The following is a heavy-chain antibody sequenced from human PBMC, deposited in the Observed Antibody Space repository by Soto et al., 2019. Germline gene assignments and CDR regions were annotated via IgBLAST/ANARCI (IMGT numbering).Heavy chain of an antibody. V-gene: IGHV4-59*01. CDR3: ARLGGYYYMDV. J-gene: IGHJ6*03. CDR1: GGSISSYY. Sequence: SETLSLTCTVSGGSISSYYWSWIRQPPGKGLECIGYIYYSGSTNYNPSLKSRVTISLDTSKNHFSLKLSSVTPADTAAYYCARLGGYYYMDVWGKGTTVTVSS. D-gene: IGHD3-10*01. CDR2: IYYSGST.